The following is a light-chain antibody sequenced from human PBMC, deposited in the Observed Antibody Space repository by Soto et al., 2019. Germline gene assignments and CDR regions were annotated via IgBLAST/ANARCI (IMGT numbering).Light chain of an antibody. J-gene: IGKJ5*01. CDR1: QSLLHSNGYNY. CDR2: LGS. CDR3: MQVLQTPPA. Sequence: DLVMTQSPLSLPVTPGEPASISCRSSQSLLHSNGYNYLDWYLQKPGQSPQLLIYLGSNRASGVPDRLSGSGSGTDVTLRISRVEAADVGVYYCMQVLQTPPAFGQGTRLEI. V-gene: IGKV2-28*01.